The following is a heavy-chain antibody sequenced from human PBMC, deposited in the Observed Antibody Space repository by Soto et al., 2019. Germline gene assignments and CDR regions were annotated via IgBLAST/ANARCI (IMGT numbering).Heavy chain of an antibody. D-gene: IGHD3-10*01. Sequence: SETLSLTCTVSGGSISSSDYYWSWIRQPPGKGLEWIGYIYYSGSTYYNPSLKSRVSISVDTSKNQFSLKLSSVTAADTAVYYCARDKGSNPGWFDPWGQGTLVTVSS. CDR1: GGSISSSDYY. J-gene: IGHJ5*02. CDR2: IYYSGST. CDR3: ARDKGSNPGWFDP. V-gene: IGHV4-30-4*01.